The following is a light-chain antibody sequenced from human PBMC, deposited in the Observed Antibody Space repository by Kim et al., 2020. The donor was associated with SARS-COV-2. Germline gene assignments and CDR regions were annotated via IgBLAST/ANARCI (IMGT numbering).Light chain of an antibody. CDR2: GAS. V-gene: IGKV3-20*01. CDR3: QQYGSSPPMYT. CDR1: QSVSSSY. J-gene: IGKJ2*01. Sequence: EIVLTQSPGTLSLSPGERATLSCWASQSVSSSYLAWYQQKPGQAPRLLIYGASSRATGIPDRFSGSGSGTDFTLTISRLEPEDFAVYYCQQYGSSPPMYTFGQGTKLEI.